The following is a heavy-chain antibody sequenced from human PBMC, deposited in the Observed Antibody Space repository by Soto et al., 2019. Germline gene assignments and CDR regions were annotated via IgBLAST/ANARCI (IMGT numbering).Heavy chain of an antibody. D-gene: IGHD6-13*01. Sequence: QVQLVQSGAEVKKPGSSVKVSCKASGGPFSSYVLTWVRQAPGQGLEWMGRIIPMFGITAFAPKFQGRVTITADKSTRTAYMELSSLRSEDTAIYYCARDSALNNAAVGMAYWGQGTLVTVSS. CDR2: IIPMFGIT. V-gene: IGHV1-69*04. CDR3: ARDSALNNAAVGMAY. J-gene: IGHJ4*02. CDR1: GGPFSSYV.